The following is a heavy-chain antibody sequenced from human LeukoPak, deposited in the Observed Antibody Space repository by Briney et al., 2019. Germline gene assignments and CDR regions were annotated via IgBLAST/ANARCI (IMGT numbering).Heavy chain of an antibody. V-gene: IGHV1-2*02. J-gene: IGHJ5*02. CDR3: ARGRGSYYGAWFDP. D-gene: IGHD1-26*01. CDR2: INPNSGGT. CDR1: GYTFTGYY. Sequence: ASVKVSCKASGYTFTGYYMHWVRQDPGQGLEWMGWINPNSGGTNYAQKFQGRVTMTRDTSISTAYMELSRLRSDDTAVYYCARGRGSYYGAWFDPWGQGTLVTVSS.